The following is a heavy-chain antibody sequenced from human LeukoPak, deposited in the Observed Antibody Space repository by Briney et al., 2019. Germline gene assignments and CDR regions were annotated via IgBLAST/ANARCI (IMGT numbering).Heavy chain of an antibody. D-gene: IGHD2-2*02. Sequence: GGSLRLSCAASGFTFSSYAMHWVRQAPGKGLEWVAVISYDGSNKYYADSVKGRFTISRDNSKNTLYLQMNSLRAEDTAVYYCARDAVPAAIGGNGAFDIWGQGTMVTVSS. CDR3: ARDAVPAAIGGNGAFDI. CDR2: ISYDGSNK. CDR1: GFTFSSYA. J-gene: IGHJ3*02. V-gene: IGHV3-30-3*01.